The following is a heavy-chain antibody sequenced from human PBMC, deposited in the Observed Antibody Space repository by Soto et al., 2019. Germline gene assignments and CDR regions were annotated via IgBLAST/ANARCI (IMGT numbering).Heavy chain of an antibody. J-gene: IGHJ6*02. D-gene: IGHD2-2*02. V-gene: IGHV5-10-1*01. CDR3: ARLGDCSSTSCYISGYYYYGMDV. CDR2: IDPSDSYT. CDR1: GYSFTSYW. Sequence: PGESLKISCKGSGYSFTSYWISWVRQMPGKGLEWMGRIDPSDSYTNYSPSFQGHVTISADKSISTAYLQWSSLKASDTAMYYCARLGDCSSTSCYISGYYYYGMDVWGQGTTVTVSS.